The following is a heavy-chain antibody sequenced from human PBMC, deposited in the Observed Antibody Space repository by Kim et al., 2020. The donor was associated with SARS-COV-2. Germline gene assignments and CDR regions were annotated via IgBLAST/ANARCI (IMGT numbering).Heavy chain of an antibody. CDR3: ARGLRRYYGSGSDLDY. V-gene: IGHV4-34*01. D-gene: IGHD3-10*01. J-gene: IGHJ4*02. Sequence: TLKSRVTISVDTSKNQFSLKLSSVTAADTAVYYCARGLRRYYGSGSDLDYWGQGTLVTVSS.